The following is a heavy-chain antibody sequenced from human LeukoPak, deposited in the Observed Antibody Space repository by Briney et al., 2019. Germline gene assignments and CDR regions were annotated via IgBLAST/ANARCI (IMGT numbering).Heavy chain of an antibody. Sequence: QSGGSLRLSCAASGFTFSAYAITWVRQAPGKGLEWVSAIRGNSERIYYADSVRGRFTISRDNSKDTVYLQISSLRVEDTAVYYCAREQSGTRGWYTVDYWGQGTLVAVSS. D-gene: IGHD6-19*01. V-gene: IGHV3-23*01. CDR1: GFTFSAYA. CDR2: IRGNSERI. CDR3: AREQSGTRGWYTVDY. J-gene: IGHJ4*02.